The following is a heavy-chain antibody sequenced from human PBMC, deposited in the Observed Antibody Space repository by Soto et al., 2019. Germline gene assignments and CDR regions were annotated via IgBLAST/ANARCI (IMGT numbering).Heavy chain of an antibody. Sequence: ASVKVSCKASGYTFTGYYMHWVRQAPGQGLEWMGWINPNSGGTNYAQKFQGWVTMTRDTSISTAYMELSRLRSDDTTVYYCARVGLLTGDQEGAFDIWGQGTMVTVSS. J-gene: IGHJ3*02. CDR1: GYTFTGYY. CDR2: INPNSGGT. D-gene: IGHD7-27*01. CDR3: ARVGLLTGDQEGAFDI. V-gene: IGHV1-2*04.